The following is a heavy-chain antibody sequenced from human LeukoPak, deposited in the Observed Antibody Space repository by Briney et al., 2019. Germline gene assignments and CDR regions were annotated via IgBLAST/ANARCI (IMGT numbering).Heavy chain of an antibody. CDR3: ARGGDSSGSIRSAFDI. CDR1: GFTFSNYF. J-gene: IGHJ3*02. V-gene: IGHV3-53*01. CDR2: ISSSGST. Sequence: GGSLRLSCAASGFTFSNYFMSWVRQPPGKGLEWVSVISSSGSTYYADSVKGRFTISRDNSKNTLYLQMNSLRAEDTAVYYCARGGDSSGSIRSAFDIWGQGTMVTVSS. D-gene: IGHD3-22*01.